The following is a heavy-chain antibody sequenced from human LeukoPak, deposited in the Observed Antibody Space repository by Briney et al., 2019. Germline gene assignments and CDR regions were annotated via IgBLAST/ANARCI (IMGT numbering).Heavy chain of an antibody. Sequence: GGSLRLSCSASGFTFRKYSMHWVRQAPGKGLEYVSAINTNGGNTYYADSVKGRFTISRDNSKNTLYLQMSSLRPEDTAVYFCVPSPITMVRGVSYWGQGTLVTVSS. CDR3: VPSPITMVRGVSY. CDR1: GFTFRKYS. V-gene: IGHV3-64D*06. CDR2: INTNGGNT. J-gene: IGHJ4*02. D-gene: IGHD3-10*01.